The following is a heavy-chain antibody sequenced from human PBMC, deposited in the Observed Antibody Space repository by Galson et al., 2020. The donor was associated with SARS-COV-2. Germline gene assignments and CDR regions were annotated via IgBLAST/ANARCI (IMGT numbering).Heavy chain of an antibody. Sequence: TGGSLRLSCAASGFTFSSYWMHWVRQAPGKGLVWVSRINAAGSTTNYADSVQGRFTISRDNAKDTLYLQINSLRAEDTAVYYCVRGTSSGWGIFDYWGQGTLVTVSS. D-gene: IGHD6-19*01. CDR1: GFTFSSYW. J-gene: IGHJ4*02. CDR3: VRGTSSGWGIFDY. CDR2: INAAGSTT. V-gene: IGHV3-74*01.